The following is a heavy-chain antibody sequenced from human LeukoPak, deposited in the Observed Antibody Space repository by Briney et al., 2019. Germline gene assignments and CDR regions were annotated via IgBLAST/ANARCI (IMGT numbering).Heavy chain of an antibody. Sequence: ASVKVSCKASGYTFTGYYMHWVRQAPGQGLERMGRINPNSGGTNYAQKFQGRVTMTRDTSISTAYMELSRLRSDDTAVYYCASNTGIVVVPAASRQGAFDIWGQGTMVTVSS. CDR1: GYTFTGYY. CDR2: INPNSGGT. V-gene: IGHV1-2*06. D-gene: IGHD2-2*01. J-gene: IGHJ3*02. CDR3: ASNTGIVVVPAASRQGAFDI.